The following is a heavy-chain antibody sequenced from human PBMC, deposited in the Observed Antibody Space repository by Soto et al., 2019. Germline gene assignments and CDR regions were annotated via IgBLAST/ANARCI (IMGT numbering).Heavy chain of an antibody. D-gene: IGHD2-15*01. CDR1: GYTFTSYH. CDR3: ARVVGRYCSGCSCYGPVRYWFDP. J-gene: IGHJ5*02. CDR2: INPSGGST. V-gene: IGHV1-46*01. Sequence: ASVKVSCKASGYTFTSYHMHWVRQAPGQGLEWMGIINPSGGSTSYEQKFQGRVTMTRNTSTRTVYMELSSLRSEDTAVYYCARVVGRYCSGCSCYGPVRYWFDPWGQGTLVTVSS.